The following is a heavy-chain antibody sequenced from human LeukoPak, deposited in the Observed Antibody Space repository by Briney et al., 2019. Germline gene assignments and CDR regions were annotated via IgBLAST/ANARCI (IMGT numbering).Heavy chain of an antibody. CDR3: ARAPDGGAFDI. Sequence: ASVKVSCKASGYTFTGYYMHWVRQAPGQGLEWMGWINPNSGGTNYAQKFQGRVTMTRDTSISTAYMELSSLRSEDTAVYYCARAPDGGAFDIWGQGTMVTVSS. CDR1: GYTFTGYY. J-gene: IGHJ3*02. CDR2: INPNSGGT. V-gene: IGHV1-2*02. D-gene: IGHD3-16*01.